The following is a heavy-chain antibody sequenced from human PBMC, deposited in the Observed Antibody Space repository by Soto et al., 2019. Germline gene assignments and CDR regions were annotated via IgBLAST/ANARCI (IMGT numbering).Heavy chain of an antibody. J-gene: IGHJ6*02. Sequence: SLRLSCVASGFTFRSYEMNWVRQAPGKGLELVSCISSSGSSIYYPDSVKGRFTISRDNAKNSLYLQMNSLRAEDTAVYYCARESCSSSSCSTRYGMDLWGQGTTVTVSS. D-gene: IGHD2-2*01. CDR3: ARESCSSSSCSTRYGMDL. V-gene: IGHV3-48*03. CDR1: GFTFRSYE. CDR2: ISSSGSSI.